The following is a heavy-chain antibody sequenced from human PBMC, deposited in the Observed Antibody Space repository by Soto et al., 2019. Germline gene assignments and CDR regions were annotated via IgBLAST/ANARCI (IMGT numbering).Heavy chain of an antibody. CDR3: AKAMGELSPESFDY. CDR2: MADDGINQ. J-gene: IGHJ4*02. Sequence: GMADDGINQYFADSVKGRFTISRDNFKNTLYLQMNSLRPEDTAVYYCAKAMGELSPESFDYWGQGILVTVSS. D-gene: IGHD3-16*02. V-gene: IGHV3-30*18.